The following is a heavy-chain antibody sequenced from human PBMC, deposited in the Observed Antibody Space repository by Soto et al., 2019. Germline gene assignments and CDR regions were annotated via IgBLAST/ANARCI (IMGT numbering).Heavy chain of an antibody. CDR3: AREAKPSVPFDY. CDR2: ISYDGSNK. D-gene: IGHD2-2*01. CDR1: GFPISSCS. V-gene: IGHV3-30-3*01. Sequence: LSCAASGFPISSCSLHWVRQAPGKGLEWVALISYDGSNKYYADSVKGRFTISRDNSKNTLFLQMNSLRGEDTAVYYCAREAKPSVPFDYWGQGTLVTVSS. J-gene: IGHJ4*02.